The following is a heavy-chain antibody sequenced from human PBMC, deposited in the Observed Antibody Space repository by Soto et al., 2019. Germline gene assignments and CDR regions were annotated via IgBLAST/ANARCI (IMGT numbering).Heavy chain of an antibody. CDR2: INHSGST. CDR3: ARAPYCSSTSCYARRNWFDP. J-gene: IGHJ5*02. D-gene: IGHD2-2*01. V-gene: IGHV4-34*01. CDR1: GGSFSGYY. Sequence: QVQLQQWGAGLLKPSETLSLTCAVYGGSFSGYYWSWIRQPPGKGLECIGEINHSGSTNYNPSLQSRVTISVDTSKNQFSLKLSSVTAADTAVYYCARAPYCSSTSCYARRNWFDPWGQGTLVTFSS.